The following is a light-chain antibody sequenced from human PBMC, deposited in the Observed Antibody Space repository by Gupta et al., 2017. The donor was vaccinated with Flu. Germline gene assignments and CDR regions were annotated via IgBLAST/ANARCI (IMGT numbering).Light chain of an antibody. J-gene: IGKJ3*01. CDR3: QESDNTPLFT. Sequence: RVTIHCRASQSISSYLNWYQQKPGKAPKLLIYAASSLQSRVPSRFSGSGSGTDFTLTISSRQPEDFATYYCQESDNTPLFTFGPGTKVDIK. CDR1: QSISSY. CDR2: AAS. V-gene: IGKV1-39*01.